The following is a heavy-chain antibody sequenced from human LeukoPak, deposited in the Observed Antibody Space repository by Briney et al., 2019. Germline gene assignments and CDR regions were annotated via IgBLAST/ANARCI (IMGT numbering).Heavy chain of an antibody. Sequence: GGSLRLSCAASGFTFSSYATSWVRQAPGKGLEWVSSISGSDGSTYYADSVKGRFTISRDNSKNTLYLQMNSLRAEDTAVYYCAKRWGDDTYYFDFWGQGNLVTVSS. V-gene: IGHV3-23*01. J-gene: IGHJ4*02. CDR1: GFTFSSYA. CDR3: AKRWGDDTYYFDF. CDR2: ISGSDGST. D-gene: IGHD3-10*01.